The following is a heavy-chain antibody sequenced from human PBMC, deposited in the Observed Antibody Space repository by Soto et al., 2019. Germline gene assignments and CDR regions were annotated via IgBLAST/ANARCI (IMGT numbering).Heavy chain of an antibody. CDR1: GFSLSTSGVG. CDR2: IYWDDAK. J-gene: IGHJ4*02. Sequence: QITLKESGPTLVKPTQTLTLTCTFSGFSLSTSGVGVGWIRQPPGKALEWVALIYWDDAKEYSPSLKSRLTITKDPSKNQVALTMTNMDPVDTATYYCAHKGGGDRILDYWGQGTLVTVSS. CDR3: AHKGGGDRILDY. D-gene: IGHD3-16*01. V-gene: IGHV2-5*02.